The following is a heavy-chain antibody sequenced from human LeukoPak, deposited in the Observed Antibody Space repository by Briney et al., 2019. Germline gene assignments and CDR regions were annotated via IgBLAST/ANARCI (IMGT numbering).Heavy chain of an antibody. Sequence: GGSLRLSCAASGFTFSNKDMYWVRQPTGKGLEWVSSIGTEGDTHYSGSVEGRFTISRENAKSSLYLEMNSLRAEDTAIYYCARSESYHYCGLDVWAHGTTVTVSS. CDR2: IGTEGDT. J-gene: IGHJ6*02. CDR3: ARSESYHYCGLDV. V-gene: IGHV3-13*01. CDR1: GFTFSNKD.